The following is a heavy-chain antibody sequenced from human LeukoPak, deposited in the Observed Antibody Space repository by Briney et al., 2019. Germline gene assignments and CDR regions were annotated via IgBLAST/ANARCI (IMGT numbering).Heavy chain of an antibody. V-gene: IGHV3-23*01. CDR1: GFTFSSYS. CDR3: AKLQWLVPAIMGGFDY. CDR2: ISGSGGST. Sequence: LPGRSLRLSCAASGFTFSSYSMNWVRQAPGKGLEWVSAISGSGGSTYYADSVKGRFTISRDNSKNTLYLQMNSLRAEDTAVYYCAKLQWLVPAIMGGFDYWGQGTLVTVSS. J-gene: IGHJ4*02. D-gene: IGHD6-19*01.